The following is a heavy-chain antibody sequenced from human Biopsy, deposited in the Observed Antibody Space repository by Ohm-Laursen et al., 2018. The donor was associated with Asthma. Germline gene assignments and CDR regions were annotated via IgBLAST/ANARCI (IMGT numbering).Heavy chain of an antibody. CDR3: ARRQVGYSGDWSLLLKKIYYSGMDV. CDR2: IMTVFGTT. CDR1: GGTFSNFA. Sequence: GASVKVSCKAPGGTFSNFAISWVRQAPGQGLEWLGGIMTVFGTTNYAQKFQGRVTITADESTSTAYMEVTSLRSEDTAIYYCARRQVGYSGDWSLLLKKIYYSGMDVWGQGTAVTVSS. J-gene: IGHJ6*02. V-gene: IGHV1-69*13. D-gene: IGHD2-21*02.